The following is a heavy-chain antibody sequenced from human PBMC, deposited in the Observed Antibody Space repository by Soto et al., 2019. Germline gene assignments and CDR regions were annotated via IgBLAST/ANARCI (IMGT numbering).Heavy chain of an antibody. J-gene: IGHJ5*02. V-gene: IGHV3-23*01. D-gene: IGHD4-17*01. CDR2: FSGTGGYT. CDR3: ARGQRALITYGPFDP. Sequence: GGSLRLSCAASGFTLSSYAMSWVRQAPGKGLEWVSTFSGTGGYTYYADSVKGRFTISRGDSKNTLFLHMNSLRAADTAVYYCARGQRALITYGPFDPWGQGTLVTVSS. CDR1: GFTLSSYA.